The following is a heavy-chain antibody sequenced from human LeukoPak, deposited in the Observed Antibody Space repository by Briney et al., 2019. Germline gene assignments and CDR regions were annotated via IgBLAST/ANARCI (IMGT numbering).Heavy chain of an antibody. D-gene: IGHD4-17*01. CDR2: IYYSGST. CDR3: ARGYGDPAAPDY. V-gene: IGHV4-59*01. CDR1: GGSISSYY. J-gene: IGHJ4*02. Sequence: PSETLSLTCTVSGGSISSYYWSWIRQPPGKGLEWIGYIYYSGSTNYNPSLKSRVTISVDTSKNQFSLKLSSVTAADTAVYYCARGYGDPAAPDYWGQGTLVTVS.